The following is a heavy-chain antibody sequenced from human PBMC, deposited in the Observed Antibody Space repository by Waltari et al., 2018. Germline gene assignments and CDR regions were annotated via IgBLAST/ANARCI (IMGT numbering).Heavy chain of an antibody. CDR1: GFTFSSYS. CDR2: ISSSSSTI. J-gene: IGHJ4*02. CDR3: ARGTLGFGTFFDY. V-gene: IGHV3-48*04. Sequence: EMQLVESGGGLVQPGGSLRLSCAASGFTFSSYSMNWVRQAPGKGLEWVSYISSSSSTIYYADSVKGRFTISRDNAKNSLYLQMNSLRAEDTAVYYCARGTLGFGTFFDYRGQGTLVTVSS. D-gene: IGHD1-1*01.